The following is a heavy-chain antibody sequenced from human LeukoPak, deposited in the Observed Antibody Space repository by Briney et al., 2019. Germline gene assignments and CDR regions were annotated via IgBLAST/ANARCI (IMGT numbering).Heavy chain of an antibody. J-gene: IGHJ4*02. D-gene: IGHD6-19*01. CDR1: GGSISSSSYY. V-gene: IGHV4-39*01. CDR3: ARALYSSGHLDY. CDR2: IYYSGST. Sequence: SETLSLTCTVSGGSISSSSYYWGWIRQPPGKGLEWIGSIYYSGSTYYNPSLKSRLTISVDTSKNQFSLKLSSVTAADTAVYYCARALYSSGHLDYWGQGTLVTVSS.